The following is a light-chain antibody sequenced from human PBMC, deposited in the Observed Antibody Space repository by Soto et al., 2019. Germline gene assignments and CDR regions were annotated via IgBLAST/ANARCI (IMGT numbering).Light chain of an antibody. Sequence: QSALTQPASVSGSPGQSITISCTGTSSDVGSYNLVSWYQQHPGKAPKFMIYEGSKRPSGVSNRFSGSKSGNTASLTISGLQAEDEADYYCCSYAGSSAPYVVFGGGTKVTVL. J-gene: IGLJ2*01. CDR3: CSYAGSSAPYVV. V-gene: IGLV2-23*01. CDR2: EGS. CDR1: SSDVGSYNL.